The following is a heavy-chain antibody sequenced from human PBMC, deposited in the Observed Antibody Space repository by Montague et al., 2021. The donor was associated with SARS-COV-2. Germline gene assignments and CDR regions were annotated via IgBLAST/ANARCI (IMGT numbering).Heavy chain of an antibody. CDR2: IYTSRST. CDR1: GGSISSGSYY. CDR3: ARVVGVDFDY. Sequence: TLSLTCTVSGGSISSGSYYWSWLRQPAGKGLEWIGRIYTSRSTNYNPSLKSRVTIYVDTSKNQLSLKLSTVTAADTAGYYCARVVGVDFDYWGQGTLVTVSS. D-gene: IGHD2-21*01. J-gene: IGHJ4*02. V-gene: IGHV4-61*02.